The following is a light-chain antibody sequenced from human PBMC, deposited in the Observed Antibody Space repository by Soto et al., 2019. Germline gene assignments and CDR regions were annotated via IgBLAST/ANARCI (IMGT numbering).Light chain of an antibody. Sequence: EVVLTQSPATLPLSPGERATLSCRASEGVSSGYLAWYQQKPRQAPRLLIYGASRRATGIPDRFSVSGSGTDFPLTISRLDPEDFSVYHCQQYGRTPLTFGQGTK. CDR3: QQYGRTPLT. J-gene: IGKJ1*01. CDR1: EGVSSGY. CDR2: GAS. V-gene: IGKV3-20*01.